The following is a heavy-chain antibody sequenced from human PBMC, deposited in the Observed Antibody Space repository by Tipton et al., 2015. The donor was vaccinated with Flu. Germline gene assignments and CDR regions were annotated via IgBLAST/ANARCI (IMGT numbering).Heavy chain of an antibody. D-gene: IGHD3-10*01. Sequence: TLSLTCTVSGDSISSYYWNWIRQTPGKGLEWIGNIYYSGSTNYNPSLKSRATISVDTSKKQFSLKLNSVTAADTAVYYCARSTYYYGSGSSDYWGQGSLVTVSS. V-gene: IGHV4-59*08. CDR2: IYYSGST. J-gene: IGHJ4*02. CDR3: ARSTYYYGSGSSDY. CDR1: GDSISSYY.